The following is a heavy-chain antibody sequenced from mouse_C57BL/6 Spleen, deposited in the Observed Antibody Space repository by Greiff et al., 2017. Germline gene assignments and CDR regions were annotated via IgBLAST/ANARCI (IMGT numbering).Heavy chain of an antibody. D-gene: IGHD1-1*02. J-gene: IGHJ3*01. CDR2: ISYDGSN. CDR1: GYSITSGYY. Sequence: EVQLQQSGPGLVKPSQSLSLTCSVTGYSITSGYYWNWIRQFPGNKLEWMGYISYDGSNNYNPSLKNRISITRDTSKNQFFLKLNSVTTEDTATYYCAREENGPWFAYWGQGTLVTVSA. V-gene: IGHV3-6*01. CDR3: AREENGPWFAY.